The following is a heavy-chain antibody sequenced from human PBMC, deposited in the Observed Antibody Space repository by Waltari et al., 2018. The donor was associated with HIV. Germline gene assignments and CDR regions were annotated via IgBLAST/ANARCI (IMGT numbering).Heavy chain of an antibody. CDR1: RYTFSSFY. CDR3: GRGTTDYINY. D-gene: IGHD3-10*01. V-gene: IGHV1-46*01. Sequence: VHLLQSGAEMKKPGASVTVSCTTSRYTFSSFYIHWVRQDPGQGLVWVVMVKTKGVGSVYSEAFPTRLTLTADTSTSTAYLQLSDLTSEDAATYFCGRGTTDYINYWGQGSLVTVSS. J-gene: IGHJ4*02. CDR2: VKTKGVGS.